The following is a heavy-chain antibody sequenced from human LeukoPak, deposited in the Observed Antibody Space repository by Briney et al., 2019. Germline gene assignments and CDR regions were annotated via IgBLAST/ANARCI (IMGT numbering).Heavy chain of an antibody. J-gene: IGHJ6*03. Sequence: GGSLRLSCAASGFTFSPYTMNWVRQAPGKGLEWVSYITSSGATIYYADSVKGRFTISRDNAKNSLYLQMNSPRAEDTAVYYCARVGTSSKYYYYMDVWGKGTTVTVSS. D-gene: IGHD4-11*01. CDR2: ITSSGATI. V-gene: IGHV3-48*04. CDR1: GFTFSPYT. CDR3: ARVGTSSKYYYYMDV.